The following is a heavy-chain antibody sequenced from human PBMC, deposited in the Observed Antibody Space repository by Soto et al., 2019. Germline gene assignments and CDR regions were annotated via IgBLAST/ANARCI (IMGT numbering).Heavy chain of an antibody. V-gene: IGHV3-33*01. Sequence: QVQLVESGGGVVQPGRSLRLSCEASGFTFSSYGMHWVRQAPGKGLEWVAVIWYDGSNKYYADSVKGRFTISRDNSKNTLYLQMNSLRDEDSAVYYCAREHRRNQQTTVNTGDWFDPWGQGTLVTVSS. D-gene: IGHD4-17*01. CDR3: AREHRRNQQTTVNTGDWFDP. CDR2: IWYDGSNK. CDR1: GFTFSSYG. J-gene: IGHJ5*02.